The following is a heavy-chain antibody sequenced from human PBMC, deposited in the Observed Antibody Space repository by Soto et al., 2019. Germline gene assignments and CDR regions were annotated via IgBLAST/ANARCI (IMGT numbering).Heavy chain of an antibody. D-gene: IGHD6-19*01. J-gene: IGHJ4*02. Sequence: SLRLSCAASGFTFSSYAMSRIRQAPGKGLEWVSAISGSGGSTYYADSVKGRFTISRDNSKNTLYLQMNSLRAEDTAVYYCAKDRQWLVPIDFDYWGQGTLVTVSS. CDR2: ISGSGGST. CDR3: AKDRQWLVPIDFDY. CDR1: GFTFSSYA. V-gene: IGHV3-23*01.